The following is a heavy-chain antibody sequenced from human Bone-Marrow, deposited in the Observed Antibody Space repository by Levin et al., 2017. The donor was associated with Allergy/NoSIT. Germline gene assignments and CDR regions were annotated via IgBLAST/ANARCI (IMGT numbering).Heavy chain of an antibody. D-gene: IGHD3-10*01. CDR3: AKDIAVDYYGSGNKFDS. CDR1: GFTFDDYA. V-gene: IGHV3-9*01. CDR2: ISWNSGSI. Sequence: GGSLRLSCAASGFTFDDYAMHWVRQAPGKGLEWVSGISWNSGSIGYADSVKGRFTISRDNAKNSLYLQMNSLRAEDTALYYCAKDIAVDYYGSGNKFDSWGQGTLVSVSS. J-gene: IGHJ4*02.